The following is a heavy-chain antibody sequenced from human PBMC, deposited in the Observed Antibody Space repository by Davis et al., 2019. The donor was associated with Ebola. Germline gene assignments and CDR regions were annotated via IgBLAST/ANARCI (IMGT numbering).Heavy chain of an antibody. Sequence: PGGSLRLSCTASTVTFGVDAMSCVRQAPGKGLEWVAIISYDGVSKYYADSVRGRFFISSDNSKHTVSLQMNCLTTEDTAVYYCVKGGSYYGSGNYWVRYYGMDVWGQGTKVTVSS. J-gene: IGHJ6*02. V-gene: IGHV3-30-3*01. CDR2: ISYDGVSK. CDR3: VKGGSYYGSGNYWVRYYGMDV. CDR1: TVTFGVDA. D-gene: IGHD3-10*01.